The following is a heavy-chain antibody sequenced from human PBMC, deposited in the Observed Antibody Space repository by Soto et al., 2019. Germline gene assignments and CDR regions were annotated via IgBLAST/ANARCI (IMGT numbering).Heavy chain of an antibody. CDR3: ARGWKVAGDAFDI. CDR2: IYPGDSDT. V-gene: IGHV5-51*01. CDR1: GYNFAVYW. Sequence: GESLKISCKGSGYNFAVYWIGWVRQIPGKGLEWMGMIYPGDSDTRYSPSFQGQVTISVDKSISTAYLQWSSLKASDTAMYYCARGWKVAGDAFDIWGQGTMVTVSS. D-gene: IGHD1-1*01. J-gene: IGHJ3*02.